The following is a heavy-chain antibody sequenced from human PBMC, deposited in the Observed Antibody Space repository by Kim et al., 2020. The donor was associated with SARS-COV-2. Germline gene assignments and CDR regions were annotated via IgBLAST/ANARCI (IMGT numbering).Heavy chain of an antibody. D-gene: IGHD3-16*01. CDR3: ARGGKVFYYYGMDV. Sequence: AQKFQGRVTITADESRSTAYMGVSSLRSEDTAVYYCARGGKVFYYYGMDVWGQGTTVTVSS. V-gene: IGHV1-69*01. J-gene: IGHJ6*02.